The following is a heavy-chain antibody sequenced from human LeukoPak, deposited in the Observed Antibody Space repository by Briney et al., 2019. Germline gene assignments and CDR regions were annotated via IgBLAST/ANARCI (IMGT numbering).Heavy chain of an antibody. Sequence: SETLSLTCTVSGGSISSYYWSWIRQPPGKGLEWIGYIYYSGSTNYNPSLKSRVTISVDTSKNQFSLKLSSVTAADTAVYYCARDIEYRFDPWGQGTLVTVSS. CDR3: ARDIEYRFDP. D-gene: IGHD2-15*01. CDR2: IYYSGST. V-gene: IGHV4-59*12. J-gene: IGHJ5*02. CDR1: GGSISSYY.